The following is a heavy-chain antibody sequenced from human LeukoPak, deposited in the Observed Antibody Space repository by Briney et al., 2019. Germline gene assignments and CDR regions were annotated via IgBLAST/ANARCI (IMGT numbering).Heavy chain of an antibody. CDR2: ISSSGSTI. D-gene: IGHD1-1*01. Sequence: FWGWIRQAPGKGLEWVSYISSSGSTIYYADSVKGRFTISRDNAKNSLYLQMNSLRAEDTAVYYCARRRPYGNFDYWGQGTLVTVSS. V-gene: IGHV3-11*04. CDR1: F. CDR3: ARRRPYGNFDY. J-gene: IGHJ4*02.